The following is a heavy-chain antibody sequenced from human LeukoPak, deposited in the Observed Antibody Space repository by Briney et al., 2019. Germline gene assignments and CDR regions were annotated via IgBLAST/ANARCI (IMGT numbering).Heavy chain of an antibody. CDR2: ISGSGGST. CDR1: GFTFSSYA. CDR3: ARTRESLTRYFDY. D-gene: IGHD1-14*01. Sequence: GGSLRLSCAASGFTFSSYAMSWVRQAPGKGLEWVSAISGSGGSTYYADSVEGRFTISRDNSKNTLYLQMNSLRAEDTAVYYCARTRESLTRYFDYWGQGTLVTVSS. J-gene: IGHJ4*02. V-gene: IGHV3-23*01.